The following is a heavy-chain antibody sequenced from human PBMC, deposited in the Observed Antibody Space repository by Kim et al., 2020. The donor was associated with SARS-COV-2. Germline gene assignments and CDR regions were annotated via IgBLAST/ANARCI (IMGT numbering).Heavy chain of an antibody. V-gene: IGHV4-4*02. J-gene: IGHJ5*02. D-gene: IGHD3-10*01. CDR2: IYHSGST. Sequence: SETLSLTCAVSGGSISSSNWWSWVRQPPGKGLEWIGEIYHSGSTNYNPSLKSRVTISVDKSKNQFSLKLRSVTAADTAVYYCAREVIGDYGSGTSWSFDPWGQGTLVTVSS. CDR3: AREVIGDYGSGTSWSFDP. CDR1: GGSISSSNW.